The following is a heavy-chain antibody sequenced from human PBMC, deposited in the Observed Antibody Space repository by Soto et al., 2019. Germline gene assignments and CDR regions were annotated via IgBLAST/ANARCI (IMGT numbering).Heavy chain of an antibody. V-gene: IGHV3-15*01. CDR3: VEGWNDF. CDR2: IKSKRDGGTT. Sequence: HLVESGGDLVKPGGSLRLSCAASGFMFSSAWMSWVRQVPGKGLEWVGRIKSKRDGGTTDYAPPVKGRFVISRDDSKNTLYLQMNSLKTDDTAVYYCVEGWNDFWGQGTLVAVSS. CDR1: GFMFSSAW. J-gene: IGHJ4*02. D-gene: IGHD1-1*01.